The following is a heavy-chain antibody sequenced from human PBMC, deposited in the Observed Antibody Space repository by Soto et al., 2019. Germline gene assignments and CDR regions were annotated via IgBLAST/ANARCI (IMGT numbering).Heavy chain of an antibody. D-gene: IGHD6-13*01. CDR1: GFTFSSYA. Sequence: EVQLLESGGGLVQPGGSLRLSCAASGFTFSSYAMSWVRQAPGKWLEWVSTISNSDDSTYYADSVKGRFTISRDNSKNTLYLQMNSLRAEDTAVYSCAKDRSSWYYFDYWGQGTLVTVSS. J-gene: IGHJ4*02. CDR2: ISNSDDST. V-gene: IGHV3-23*01. CDR3: AKDRSSWYYFDY.